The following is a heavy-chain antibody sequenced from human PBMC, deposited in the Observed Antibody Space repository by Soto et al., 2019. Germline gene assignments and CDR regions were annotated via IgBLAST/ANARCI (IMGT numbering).Heavy chain of an antibody. CDR1: GFTCSSYA. CDR2: ISGSGGST. V-gene: IGHV3-23*01. D-gene: IGHD3-3*01. Sequence: GXSLILSCAASGFTCSSYAMSCVRQAPFKGLEWVSAISGSGGSTYYADSVKGRFTISRDNSKNTLYLQMNSLRAEDTAVYYCAKVVGYYDFWSGLDAFDIWGQGTMVTVSS. J-gene: IGHJ3*02. CDR3: AKVVGYYDFWSGLDAFDI.